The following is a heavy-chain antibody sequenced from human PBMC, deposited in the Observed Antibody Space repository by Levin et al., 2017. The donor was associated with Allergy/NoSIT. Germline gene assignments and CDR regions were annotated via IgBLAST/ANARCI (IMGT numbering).Heavy chain of an antibody. V-gene: IGHV3-30*18. D-gene: IGHD3-10*01. Sequence: HAGGSLRLSCVASGFTFSSYGMEWVRQAPGKGLEWVAIISYDGNKKYYADSVKGRFTISRDDSKNTLTLQMNSLRAEDTAVYYCVKDWDYYGSGSYLHQWGQGTLVTVSS. CDR1: GFTFSSYG. J-gene: IGHJ1*01. CDR2: ISYDGNKK. CDR3: VKDWDYYGSGSYLHQ.